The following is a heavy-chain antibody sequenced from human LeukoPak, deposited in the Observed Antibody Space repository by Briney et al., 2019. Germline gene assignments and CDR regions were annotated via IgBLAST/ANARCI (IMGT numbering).Heavy chain of an antibody. CDR2: SHNSGET. CDR3: ARQPGSTAAFDI. CDR1: GVSMTTYY. J-gene: IGHJ3*02. V-gene: IGHV4-59*08. D-gene: IGHD5-18*01. Sequence: SETLSLTCTVSGVSMTTYYWSWVRQPPGKGLEWIAYSHNSGETNYNPSLKSRITISVDTSKNEFSLKLSSVTAADTAAYYCARQPGSTAAFDIWGQGTTVTVSA.